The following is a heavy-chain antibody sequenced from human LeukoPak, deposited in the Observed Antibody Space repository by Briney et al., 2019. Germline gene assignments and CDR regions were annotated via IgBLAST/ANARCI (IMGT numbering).Heavy chain of an antibody. V-gene: IGHV3-7*04. D-gene: IGHD1-26*01. CDR2: IREDGSVK. CDR1: GFTFSSTW. CDR3: ARDGALSVGAFDI. J-gene: IGHJ3*02. Sequence: GGSLRLSCTASGFTFSSTWMTWVRQAPGKGLEWVTNIREDGSVKDYVESVRGRFTISRDNAKNSLSLQMNSLRDEDTAVYYCARDGALSVGAFDIWGQGTMVTVSS.